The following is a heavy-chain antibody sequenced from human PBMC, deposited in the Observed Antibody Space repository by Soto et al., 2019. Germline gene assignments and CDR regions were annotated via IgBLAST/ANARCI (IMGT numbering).Heavy chain of an antibody. V-gene: IGHV4-34*01. CDR3: ARGSGIVALPGELEDVKYDS. D-gene: IGHD1-1*01. CDR2: INESGST. J-gene: IGHJ4*02. CDR1: GQSFSGHS. Sequence: QVQLQQWGAGLVKPSETLSLSCAVYGQSFSGHSWAWIRQPPGKGLEWIGEINESGSTYYNPSLKSRGTISSATSKNQFSLKLSSVSAADTAAYFCARGSGIVALPGELEDVKYDSWGQGTLVNVSS.